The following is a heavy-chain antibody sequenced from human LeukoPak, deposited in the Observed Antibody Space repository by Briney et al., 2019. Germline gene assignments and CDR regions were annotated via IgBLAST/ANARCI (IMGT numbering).Heavy chain of an antibody. J-gene: IGHJ5*02. CDR1: GYTFTSYY. CDR2: INPSGGST. V-gene: IGHV1-46*03. CDR3: ARVMGITIFGVVIYNWFDP. D-gene: IGHD3-3*01. Sequence: GASVKVSCKASGYTFTSYYMHWVRQAPGQGLEWMGIINPSGGSTSYAQKFQGRVTMTRDTSTSTVYMELSSLRSEDTAVYYCARVMGITIFGVVIYNWFDPWGQRTLVTVSS.